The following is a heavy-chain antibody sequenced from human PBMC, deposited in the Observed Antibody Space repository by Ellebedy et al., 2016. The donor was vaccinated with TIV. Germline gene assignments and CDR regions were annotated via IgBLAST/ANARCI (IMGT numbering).Heavy chain of an antibody. CDR2: INSDGSST. CDR1: GFTFSGYW. CDR3: ALFYYETSGYTDSFGY. Sequence: GESLKISCAASGFTFSGYWMHWVRQAPGKGLVWVSRINSDGSSTSFADSVKGRFTVSRDNAKNTLYLQMNSLRAEDTAVYYCALFYYETSGYTDSFGYWGQGTLVTVSS. D-gene: IGHD3-22*01. V-gene: IGHV3-74*01. J-gene: IGHJ4*02.